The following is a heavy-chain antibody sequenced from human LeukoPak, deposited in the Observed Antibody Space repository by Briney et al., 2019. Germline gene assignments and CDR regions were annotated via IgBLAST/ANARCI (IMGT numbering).Heavy chain of an antibody. J-gene: IGHJ2*01. CDR2: IIPIFGTA. D-gene: IGHD3-22*01. V-gene: IGHV1-69*13. CDR1: GGTLSSYA. Sequence: SVKVSCKASGGTLSSYAISWVRQAPGQGLEWMGGIIPIFGTANYAQKFQGRVTITADESTSTAYMELSSLRSEDTAVYYCARKGYDSSGYYYAYWYFDLWGRGTLVTVSS. CDR3: ARKGYDSSGYYYAYWYFDL.